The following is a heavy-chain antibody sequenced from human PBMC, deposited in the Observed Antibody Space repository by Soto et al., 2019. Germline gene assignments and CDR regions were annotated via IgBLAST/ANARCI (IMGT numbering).Heavy chain of an antibody. Sequence: EVQLLESGGGLVQPGGSLRLSCAASGFTFGNYAFSWVRQAPGKGLEGVSVISGGGDATYYPDSVKGRFTTSRDNSKNTVYLEMSSLRAEDTAVYYCAKKSLGSITLPALYYVDYWGQGTLVTVSS. D-gene: IGHD7-27*01. CDR3: AKKSLGSITLPALYYVDY. V-gene: IGHV3-23*01. CDR2: ISGGGDAT. J-gene: IGHJ4*02. CDR1: GFTFGNYA.